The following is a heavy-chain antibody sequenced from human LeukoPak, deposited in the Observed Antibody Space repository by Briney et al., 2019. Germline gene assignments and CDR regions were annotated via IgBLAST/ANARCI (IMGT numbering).Heavy chain of an antibody. CDR2: INHSGST. CDR3: ARRWLLEDY. CDR1: GGSFSGYY. V-gene: IGHV4-34*01. J-gene: IGHJ4*02. D-gene: IGHD3-22*01. Sequence: SETLSLTCAVYGGSFSGYYWSWIRQPPGKGLEWIGEINHSGSTNYNPSLKSRVTISVDTSKNQFSLKLSSVTAADTAVYYCARRWLLEDYWGQGTLVTVSS.